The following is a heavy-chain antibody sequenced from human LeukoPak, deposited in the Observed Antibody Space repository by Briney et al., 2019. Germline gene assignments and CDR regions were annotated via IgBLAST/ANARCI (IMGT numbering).Heavy chain of an antibody. J-gene: IGHJ2*01. V-gene: IGHV4-31*01. CDR3: ARDRGLRLAHWYFDL. D-gene: IGHD5-12*01. Sequence: SQTLSLTCTVSGGSISSGGYYWSWIRQHPWKGLEWIGYIYYSGSPYYNPSLKSPVTLSVDTSKHQFSLKLSPVTAADTAVYYCARDRGLRLAHWYFDLWGRGTLVTVSS. CDR1: GGSISSGGYY. CDR2: IYYSGSP.